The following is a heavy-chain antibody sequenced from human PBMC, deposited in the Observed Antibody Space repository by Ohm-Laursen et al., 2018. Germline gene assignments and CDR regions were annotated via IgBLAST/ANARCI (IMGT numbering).Heavy chain of an antibody. CDR1: GYTFTSYG. J-gene: IGHJ6*02. CDR2: ISAYNGNT. D-gene: IGHD5-12*01. Sequence: SVKVSCKASGYTFTSYGISWVRQAPGQGLEWMGWISAYNGNTNYAQKLQGRVTMTTDTSTSTAYMELRSLRSDDTAVYYCARTPRGYYSDYYYYYGMDVWGQGTTATVSS. CDR3: ARTPRGYYSDYYYYYGMDV. V-gene: IGHV1-18*01.